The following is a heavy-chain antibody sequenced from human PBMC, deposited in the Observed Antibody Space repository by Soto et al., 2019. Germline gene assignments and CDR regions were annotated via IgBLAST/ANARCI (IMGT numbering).Heavy chain of an antibody. J-gene: IGHJ4*02. V-gene: IGHV1-8*02. CDR2: MNPNSGNT. D-gene: IGHD3-16*01. CDR3: ARGELGAGDY. CDR1: GYTFTSSD. Sequence: ASVKVASKASGYTFTSSDINWVRQATGQGLEWMGWMNPNSGNTGYAQKFQGRVTMTRNTSISTAYMELSSLRSEDTAVYYCARGELGAGDYWGQGTLVTVSS.